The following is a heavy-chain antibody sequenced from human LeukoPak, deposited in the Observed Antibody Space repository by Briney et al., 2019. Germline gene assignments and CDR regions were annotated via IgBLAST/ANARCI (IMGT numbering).Heavy chain of an antibody. J-gene: IGHJ4*02. CDR1: GGSISSSSYY. CDR2: IYYSGST. Sequence: SETLSLTCTVSGGSISSSSYYWGWIRQPPGKGLEWIGSIYYSGSTYYNPSLKIRVTISVDTSRNQFSLKLSSVTAADTAVYYCGRARPSGGDYGGGVYRGQGTLVTVCS. CDR3: GRARPSGGDYGGGVY. V-gene: IGHV4-39*07. D-gene: IGHD4-23*01.